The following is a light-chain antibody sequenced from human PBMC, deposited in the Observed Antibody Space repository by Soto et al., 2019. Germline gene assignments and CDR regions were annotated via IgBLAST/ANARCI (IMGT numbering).Light chain of an antibody. CDR3: QQFCNSLYT. V-gene: IGKV3-20*01. CDR1: QTVSSIY. CDR2: GAY. J-gene: IGKJ2*01. Sequence: EIVLTQSPGTLSLSPGERATLSCSASQTVSSIYLAWYQQKAGKAPRLLIYGAYNRATGIPDRFSGSGSGTDFTLTISRLDPEDFAVYYCQQFCNSLYTFGQGTKLEIK.